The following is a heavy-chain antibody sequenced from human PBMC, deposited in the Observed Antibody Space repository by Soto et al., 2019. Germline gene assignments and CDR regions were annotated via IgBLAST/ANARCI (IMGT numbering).Heavy chain of an antibody. J-gene: IGHJ5*02. D-gene: IGHD3-3*01. Sequence: SETLSLTCTVSGGSISSSSYYWGWIRQPPWKGLEWIGSIYYSGSTYYNPSLKSRVTISVDTSKNQFSLKLSSVTAADTAVYYCARLRGDFWSGYSPKYNWFDPWGQGTLVTVSS. V-gene: IGHV4-39*01. CDR2: IYYSGST. CDR1: GGSISSSSYY. CDR3: ARLRGDFWSGYSPKYNWFDP.